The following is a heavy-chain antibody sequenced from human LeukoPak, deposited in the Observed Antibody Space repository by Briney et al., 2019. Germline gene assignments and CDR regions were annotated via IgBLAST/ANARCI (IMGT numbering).Heavy chain of an antibody. J-gene: IGHJ3*02. CDR2: FDPEDGET. Sequence: ASVKVSCKVSGYTLTELSMHWVRQAPGKGLEWMGGFDPEDGETIYAQKFQGRVTMTEDTSTDTAYMELSSLRSEDTAVYCCATGSRSRVGEWAFDIWGQGTMVTVSS. CDR3: ATGSRSRVGEWAFDI. D-gene: IGHD1-26*01. V-gene: IGHV1-24*01. CDR1: GYTLTELS.